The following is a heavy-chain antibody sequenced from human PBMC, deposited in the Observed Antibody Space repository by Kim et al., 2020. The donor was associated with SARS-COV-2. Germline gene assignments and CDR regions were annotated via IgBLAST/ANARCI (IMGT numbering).Heavy chain of an antibody. Sequence: SETLSLTCTVSGGSLSSSSYYWGWIRQRPGKGLESIGTAYYIGNTYYNPSINSRVTISVDTSKNQFFLKLGSVTAADTACYYGAGPQRACRGWYVYFYY. CDR1: GGSLSSSSYY. D-gene: IGHD6-19*01. J-gene: IGHJ6*01. V-gene: IGHV4-39*01. CDR3: AGPQRACRGWYVYFYY. CDR2: AYYIGNT.